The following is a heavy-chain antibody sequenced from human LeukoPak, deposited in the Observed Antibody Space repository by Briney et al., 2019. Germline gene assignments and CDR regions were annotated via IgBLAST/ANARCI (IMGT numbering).Heavy chain of an antibody. CDR1: GYTFTSYD. J-gene: IGHJ5*02. D-gene: IGHD2-2*01. V-gene: IGHV1-8*01. CDR2: MNPSSGNT. Sequence: ASMKVSCKASGYTFTSYDINWVRQATGQGLEWMGWMNPSSGNTGYAQKFQGRVTMTRNTSISTAYMELSSLRSEDTAVYYCARGYSAYCSSTSCWFDPWGQGTLVTVSS. CDR3: ARGYSAYCSSTSCWFDP.